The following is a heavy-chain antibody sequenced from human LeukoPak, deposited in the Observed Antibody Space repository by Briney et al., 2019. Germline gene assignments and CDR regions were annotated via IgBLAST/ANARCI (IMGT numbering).Heavy chain of an antibody. Sequence: SETLSLTCTVSGGSISSSSYYWGWLRQPPGKGLEWGGTIYYTGSTYYNPSLKSRITISVDTSKNQCSLKLSSVTAADTAVYYCARRRGWYPVDYWGQGTLVTVSS. V-gene: IGHV4-39*01. D-gene: IGHD6-19*01. CDR2: IYYTGST. CDR3: ARRRGWYPVDY. J-gene: IGHJ4*02. CDR1: GGSISSSSYY.